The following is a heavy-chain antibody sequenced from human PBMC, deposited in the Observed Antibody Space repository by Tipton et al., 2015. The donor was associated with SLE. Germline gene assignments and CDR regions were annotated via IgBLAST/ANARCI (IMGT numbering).Heavy chain of an antibody. J-gene: IGHJ4*02. Sequence: SLRLSCAASGFTFSSYDMHWVRQATGKGLEWVSAIGTAGDTYYPGSVKGRFTISRDNAKNSLYLQMNSLRAEDTAVYYCAAVVGASYYFDYWGQGTLVTVSS. CDR2: IGTAGDT. CDR1: GFTFSSYD. CDR3: AAVVGASYYFDY. V-gene: IGHV3-13*01. D-gene: IGHD1-26*01.